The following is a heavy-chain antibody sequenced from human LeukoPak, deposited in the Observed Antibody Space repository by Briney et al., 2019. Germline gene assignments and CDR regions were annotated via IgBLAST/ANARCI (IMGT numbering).Heavy chain of an antibody. J-gene: IGHJ4*02. D-gene: IGHD3-10*01. CDR2: INSNSGGT. CDR1: GYSFSDYS. CDR3: ARGGSGSGYLYYFDY. Sequence: ASVKVSCKASGYSFSDYSIHWVRQAPGQGLEWMGRINSNSGGTSYAQNFQGRVTMTRDTSISTAYMEVSGLTSDDTAVYYCARGGSGSGYLYYFDYWGQGTLVSVSS. V-gene: IGHV1-2*06.